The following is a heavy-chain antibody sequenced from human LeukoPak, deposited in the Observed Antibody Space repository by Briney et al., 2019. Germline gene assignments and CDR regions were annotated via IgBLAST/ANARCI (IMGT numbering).Heavy chain of an antibody. CDR3: ARDRSGPGGFDP. CDR2: ISSSSSYI. D-gene: IGHD6-19*01. CDR1: GFTFSSYS. J-gene: IGHJ5*02. V-gene: IGHV3-21*01. Sequence: GGSLRLSCAASGFTFSSYSMNWVRQAPGKGLEWVSSISSSSSYIYYADSVKGRFTISRDNAKNSLYLQMNSLRAGDTAVYYCARDRSGPGGFDPWGQGTLVTVSS.